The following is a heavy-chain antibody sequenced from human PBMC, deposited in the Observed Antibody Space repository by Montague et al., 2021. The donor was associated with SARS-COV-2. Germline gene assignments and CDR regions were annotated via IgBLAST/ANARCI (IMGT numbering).Heavy chain of an antibody. V-gene: IGHV4-4*02. CDR2: IYHTGGT. J-gene: IGHJ3*02. CDR3: ARGQVTIFGVLIMLPAAGALDI. Sequence: SETLSLTCVVSNGSISSDEWWSWVRQAPGKGLEWIGEIYHTGGTNYNPSLRSRVTILVDKSKNQFSLKMNSVSAADTAVYYCARGQVTIFGVLIMLPAAGALDIWGRGALVSVSS. D-gene: IGHD3-3*01. CDR1: NGSISSDEW.